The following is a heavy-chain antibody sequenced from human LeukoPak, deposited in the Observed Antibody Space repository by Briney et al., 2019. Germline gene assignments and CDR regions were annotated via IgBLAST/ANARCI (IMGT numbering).Heavy chain of an antibody. CDR1: GGTFNSYA. V-gene: IGHV1-69*13. D-gene: IGHD2-2*01. Sequence: SVKVSCKASGGTFNSYAISWVRLAPGQGLEWMGGIIPIFGTANYAQKFQGRVTITADESTSTAYMELSSLRSEDTAVYYCARGAIVVVPAAMREYYYGMDVWAKGPRSPSP. CDR2: IIPIFGTA. J-gene: IGHJ6*02. CDR3: ARGAIVVVPAAMREYYYGMDV.